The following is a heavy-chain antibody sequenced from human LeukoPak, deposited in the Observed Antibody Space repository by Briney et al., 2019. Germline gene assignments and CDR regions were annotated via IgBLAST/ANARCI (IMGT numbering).Heavy chain of an antibody. Sequence: ASVKVSCKASGYTFTSYYMHWVRQAPGQGLEWMGIINPSGGSTSYAQRFQGRVTMTRDMSTSTVYMELSSLRSEDTAVYYCARQTAPTRTVAYDFWSGYYNWFDPWGQGTLVTVSS. D-gene: IGHD3-3*01. CDR1: GYTFTSYY. V-gene: IGHV1-46*01. CDR3: ARQTAPTRTVAYDFWSGYYNWFDP. CDR2: INPSGGST. J-gene: IGHJ5*02.